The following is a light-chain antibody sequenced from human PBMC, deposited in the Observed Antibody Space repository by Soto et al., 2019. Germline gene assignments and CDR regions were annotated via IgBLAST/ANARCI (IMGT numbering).Light chain of an antibody. CDR2: EGS. V-gene: IGLV2-23*03. J-gene: IGLJ2*01. CDR1: SSDVGNYNL. Sequence: QSALTQPASVSGSPGQSITISCTGTSSDVGNYNLVSWYQQHPGKAPKLMIYEGSKWPSGVSNRFSGSKSGNTASLTISGLQAEDEADYYCCSYAGSSTFVVFGGGTKLTVL. CDR3: CSYAGSSTFVV.